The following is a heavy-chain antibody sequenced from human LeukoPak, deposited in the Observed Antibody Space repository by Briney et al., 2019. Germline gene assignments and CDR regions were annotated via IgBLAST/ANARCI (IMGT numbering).Heavy chain of an antibody. V-gene: IGHV3-21*01. CDR1: GFTFSTYS. Sequence: GGSLRLSCAASGFTFSTYSMSWVRQAPGKWLEWVSSISSSTGYIYYADSVKGRFTISRDNAKNSMYLQMNSLRAEDTAVYYCARDDGRNGEYDYWGQGTLVTVSS. CDR3: ARDDGRNGEYDY. CDR2: ISSSTGYI. J-gene: IGHJ4*02. D-gene: IGHD4-17*01.